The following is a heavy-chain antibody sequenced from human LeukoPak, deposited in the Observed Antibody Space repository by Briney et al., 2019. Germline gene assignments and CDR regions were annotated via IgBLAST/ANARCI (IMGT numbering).Heavy chain of an antibody. CDR1: GASISSGGYY. V-gene: IGHV4-31*03. J-gene: IGHJ6*02. Sequence: WQTLSLTCTVSGASISSGGYYWSWIRQHPGKGLEWIGYIYYSGSTYYNPSLKSRVTISVDTSKNQFSLKLSSVTAADTAVYYCARVHGGNSGMDVWGQGTTVTVSS. D-gene: IGHD4-23*01. CDR2: IYYSGST. CDR3: ARVHGGNSGMDV.